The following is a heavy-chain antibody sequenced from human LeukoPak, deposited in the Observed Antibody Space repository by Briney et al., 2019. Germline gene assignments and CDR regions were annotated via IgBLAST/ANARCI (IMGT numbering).Heavy chain of an antibody. V-gene: IGHV3-66*01. CDR2: IYRGGST. CDR3: ATALRGVGF. J-gene: IGHJ4*02. D-gene: IGHD3-3*01. Sequence: PGGSLRLSCAASGFTVGSNYMSWVRQAPGKGLGWVSIIYRGGSTNYADSVKGRFTISRDTSKNTLYLQMNSLRAEDTAVYYCATALRGVGFWGQGTLVTVPS. CDR1: GFTVGSNY.